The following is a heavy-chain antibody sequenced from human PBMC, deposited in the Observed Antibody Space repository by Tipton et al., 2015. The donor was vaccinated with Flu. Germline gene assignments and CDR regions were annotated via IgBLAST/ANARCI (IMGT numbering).Heavy chain of an antibody. D-gene: IGHD6-19*01. CDR2: IYYRGST. CDR1: GGSISSSDYY. J-gene: IGHJ5*02. CDR3: AKVIPELVAGLDR. Sequence: TLSLTCTVSGGSISSSDYYWGWIRQPPGKGLEWIGSIYYRGSTYYNPSLKSRVTISVDTSKNQFSLKLSSVTAADTAVYYCAKVIPELVAGLDRWGQGTLVTVSS. V-gene: IGHV4-39*02.